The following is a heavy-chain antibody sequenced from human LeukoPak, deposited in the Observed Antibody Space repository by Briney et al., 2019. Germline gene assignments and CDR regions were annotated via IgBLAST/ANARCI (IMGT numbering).Heavy chain of an antibody. CDR1: GGSPTVDNYC. V-gene: IGHV4-39*01. D-gene: IGHD3-22*01. Sequence: SETLSLTRSVSGGSPTVDNYCWGWIRPPPGEGMGWIGAIYYRGTTSYTPSLKSRVTISVETTKNQFSLKLDSVTAADTSVYYSARHRYYYDKSAFSFDSWGQGTLVTVSS. CDR3: ARHRYYYDKSAFSFDS. CDR2: IYYRGTT. J-gene: IGHJ4*02.